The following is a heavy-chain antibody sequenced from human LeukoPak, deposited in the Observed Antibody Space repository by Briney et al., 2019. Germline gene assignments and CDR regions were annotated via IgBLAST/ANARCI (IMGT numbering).Heavy chain of an antibody. D-gene: IGHD3-10*01. CDR2: ISAYNGQT. J-gene: IGHJ3*01. V-gene: IGHV1-18*01. CDR1: GYLFISYG. Sequence: ASVTVSCTASGYLFISYGINWVRQAPGQGLEWMGWISAYNGQTNYAQEFQGRVTMTTDTSTTTAYMELTGLRFNDTAVYYCAKDLYSSLSGSEVFDVWGQGTRVTVSS. CDR3: AKDLYSSLSGSEVFDV.